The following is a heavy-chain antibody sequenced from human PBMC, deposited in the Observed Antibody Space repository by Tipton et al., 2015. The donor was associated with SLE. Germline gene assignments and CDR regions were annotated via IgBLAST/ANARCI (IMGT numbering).Heavy chain of an antibody. J-gene: IGHJ4*02. CDR1: GGSISSYY. CDR2: IYYSGST. CDR3: AGVISGVTPYYFDY. Sequence: TLSLTCTVSGGSISSYYWSWIRQPPGKGLEWFGYIYYSGSTNNNPSLKSRVTISVDTSKNQFSLKLSSVTAADTAVYYCAGVISGVTPYYFDYWGQGTLVTVSS. D-gene: IGHD2-21*02. V-gene: IGHV4-59*08.